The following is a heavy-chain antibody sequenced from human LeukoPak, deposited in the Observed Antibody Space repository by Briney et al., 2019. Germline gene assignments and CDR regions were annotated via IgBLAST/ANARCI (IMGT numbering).Heavy chain of an antibody. V-gene: IGHV1-2*02. D-gene: IGHD2-21*02. CDR1: GYTFTGYY. J-gene: IGHJ5*02. Sequence: ASVKVSCTASGYTFTGYYMHWVRQAPGQGLEWMGLINPNSGDTNYAQNFQGRVTMTRDTSISTAYMELSRLTSDDTAIYYGARDVAGFVTVGDKVNWFDPWGQGTLVIVSS. CDR3: ARDVAGFVTVGDKVNWFDP. CDR2: INPNSGDT.